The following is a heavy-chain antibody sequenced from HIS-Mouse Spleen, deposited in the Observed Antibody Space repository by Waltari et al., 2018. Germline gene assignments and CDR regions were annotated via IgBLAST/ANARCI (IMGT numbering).Heavy chain of an antibody. CDR1: GGSISSSSYY. CDR3: ARAVWRIAVAGTFGAFDI. Sequence: QLQLQESGPGLVKPSETLSLTCTVSGGSISSSSYYWGWIRQPPGKGLEWIGSICYSGSTSYNPSLKSRVTISVDTSKNQFSLKLGSVTAADTAVYYCARAVWRIAVAGTFGAFDIWGQGTMVTVSS. J-gene: IGHJ3*02. CDR2: ICYSGST. V-gene: IGHV4-39*07. D-gene: IGHD6-19*01.